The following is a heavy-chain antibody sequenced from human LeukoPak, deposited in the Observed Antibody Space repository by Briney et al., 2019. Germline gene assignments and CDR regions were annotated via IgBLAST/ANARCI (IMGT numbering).Heavy chain of an antibody. J-gene: IGHJ3*02. CDR1: GYTFTESG. CDR3: VIFGVVDMGAFDI. D-gene: IGHD3-3*01. V-gene: IGHV1-18*04. CDR2: VDPVNGKT. Sequence: ASVKVSCKTSGYTFTESGISWLRQAPGQGPEWMGWVDPVNGKTNYAQKFRGRVTMTTDTSTSTAYMELRSLRSDDTAVYYCVIFGVVDMGAFDIWGQGTMVTVSS.